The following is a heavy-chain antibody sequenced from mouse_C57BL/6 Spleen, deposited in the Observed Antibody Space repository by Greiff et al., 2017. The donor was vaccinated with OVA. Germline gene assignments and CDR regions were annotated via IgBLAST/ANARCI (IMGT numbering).Heavy chain of an antibody. CDR3: ARSKAQGTYAD. Sequence: QVQLQQPGAGLVKPGASVKLSCKASGYTFTSYWMHWVKQRPGQGLEWIGMIHPNSGSTNYNEKFKSKATLTEDKSTSTAYMQSSRLTAEDSAVYYGARSKAQGTYADWGKGTLVTVSA. V-gene: IGHV1-64*01. CDR2: IHPNSGST. CDR1: GYTFTSYW. J-gene: IGHJ3*01. D-gene: IGHD3-2*02.